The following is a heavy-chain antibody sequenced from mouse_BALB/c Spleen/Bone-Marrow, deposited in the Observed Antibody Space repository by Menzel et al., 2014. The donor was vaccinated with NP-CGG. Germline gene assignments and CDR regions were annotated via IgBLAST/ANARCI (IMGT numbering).Heavy chain of an antibody. J-gene: IGHJ2*01. V-gene: IGHV5-6*01. CDR3: ARLPNDGPDY. CDR1: GFAFSSYG. D-gene: IGHD2-3*01. CDR2: ISSGGSYT. Sequence: EVHLVESGGDLVKPGGSLKLSCAASGFAFSSYGMTWVRQTPDKRLEWVATISSGGSYTYYPDSVKGRFTISRDNAINTLYLQMSSLKSEDTAMYYCARLPNDGPDYWGQGTTLTVSS.